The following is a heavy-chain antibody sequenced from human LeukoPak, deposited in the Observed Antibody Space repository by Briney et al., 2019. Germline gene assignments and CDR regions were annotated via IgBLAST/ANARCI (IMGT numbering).Heavy chain of an antibody. CDR3: ARIRDGYNDAYDI. V-gene: IGHV1-2*04. Sequence: ASVKVSCKASGYTFTGYYMHWVRQAPGQGLEWMGWINPNSGGTNYAQKFQGWVTMTRDTSTSTVYMGLSSLRSEDTAVYYCARIRDGYNDAYDIWGQGTMVTVSS. D-gene: IGHD5-24*01. CDR2: INPNSGGT. J-gene: IGHJ3*02. CDR1: GYTFTGYY.